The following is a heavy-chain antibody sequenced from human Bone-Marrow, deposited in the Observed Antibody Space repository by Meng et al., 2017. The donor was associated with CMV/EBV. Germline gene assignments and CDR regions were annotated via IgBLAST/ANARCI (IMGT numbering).Heavy chain of an antibody. CDR3: ARGPTSLNYYGSGSYYSFAWFDP. D-gene: IGHD3-10*01. CDR2: INPSGGST. Sequence: WVRQAPGQGLEWMGIINPSGGSTSYAQKFQGRVTMTRDTSTSTVYMELSSLRSEDTAVYYCARGPTSLNYYGSGSYYSFAWFDPWGQGTLVTVSS. J-gene: IGHJ5*02. V-gene: IGHV1-46*01.